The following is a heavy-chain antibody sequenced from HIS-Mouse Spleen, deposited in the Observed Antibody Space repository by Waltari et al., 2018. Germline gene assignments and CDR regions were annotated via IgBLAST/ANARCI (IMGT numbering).Heavy chain of an antibody. D-gene: IGHD6-19*01. CDR3: ARIAEGYTSGWYAFDY. J-gene: IGHJ4*02. CDR1: GFSLSTSGMC. CDR2: IDWDDDK. V-gene: IGHV2-70*15. Sequence: QVTLRESGPALVKPTQTLTLTCTFSGFSLSTSGMCVSWIRQPPGKALEWLARIDWDDDKYYSTALKTRLTISKDTSKNQVVLTMTNRDPVDTATYYCARIAEGYTSGWYAFDYWGQGTLVTVSS.